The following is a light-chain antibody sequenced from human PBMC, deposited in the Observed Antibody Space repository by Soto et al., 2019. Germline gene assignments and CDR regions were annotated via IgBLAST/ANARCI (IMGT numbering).Light chain of an antibody. J-gene: IGKJ1*01. V-gene: IGKV1-39*01. CDR2: AAS. CDR3: QQSDSTPQT. Sequence: DIQMTQSPSSLSASVGDRVTISCRASQSISNYLNWYQQKPGTAPKLLIYAASSLQSGVPSRFSGSGSGTDFNLTISSLQSEDFATYFCQQSDSTPQTFGQGTKVEIK. CDR1: QSISNY.